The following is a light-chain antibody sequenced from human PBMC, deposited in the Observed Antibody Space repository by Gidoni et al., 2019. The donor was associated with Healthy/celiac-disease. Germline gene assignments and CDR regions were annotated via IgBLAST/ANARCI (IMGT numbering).Light chain of an antibody. CDR3: QQRSRFT. V-gene: IGKV3-11*01. Sequence: EIVLTQSPAPLSLSPGERATLSCRASQSVGSYLAWYQQKPGQAPRLLIYDASNRATGIPARFSGSGSGTDFTLTISSLEPEDFAVYYCQQRSRFTFGPGTKVDIK. CDR1: QSVGSY. CDR2: DAS. J-gene: IGKJ3*01.